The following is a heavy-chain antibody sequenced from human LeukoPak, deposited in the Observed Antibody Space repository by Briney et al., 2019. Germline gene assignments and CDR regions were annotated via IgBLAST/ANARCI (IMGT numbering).Heavy chain of an antibody. Sequence: GGSLRLSCTASGFIFSNYWMTWVRQAPGKGLEWVAQINQDGSKEYYIDSVKARFSISRDNARNSLSLQMNSLRAEDTAGYYCVRDGGVSGYDLLDYWGQGTLVTVSS. V-gene: IGHV3-7*01. CDR3: VRDGGVSGYDLLDY. CDR2: INQDGSKE. D-gene: IGHD5-12*01. J-gene: IGHJ4*02. CDR1: GFIFSNYW.